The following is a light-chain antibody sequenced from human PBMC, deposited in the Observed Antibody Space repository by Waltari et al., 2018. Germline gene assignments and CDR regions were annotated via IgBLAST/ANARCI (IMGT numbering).Light chain of an antibody. CDR1: SSDIGGYNY. CDR3: CSLTRTSTWV. V-gene: IGLV2-14*03. J-gene: IGLJ3*02. Sequence: QAALTQPASVSGSPGQSITIPCTGTSSDIGGYNYVSWYQQYPGKAPKPIIYDVSHRPSVISNRFSASLSGITAPLTISGLLSEVESEYFCCSLTRTSTWVFGVGTKLPVL. CDR2: DVS.